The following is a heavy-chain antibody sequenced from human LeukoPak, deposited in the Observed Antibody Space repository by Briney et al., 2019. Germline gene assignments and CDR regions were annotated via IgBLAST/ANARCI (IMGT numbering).Heavy chain of an antibody. Sequence: GGSLRLSCAASGFTFSNNFMTWVRQAPGKGLEWVSSISDSGSATYYIDSVRGRFTISRDNSKNTLYLQMNSLRAEDTAVYYCAKRGSGPFFMDVWGQGTTVTVSS. J-gene: IGHJ6*02. CDR2: ISDSGSAT. CDR3: AKRGSGPFFMDV. V-gene: IGHV3-23*01. D-gene: IGHD3-10*01. CDR1: GFTFSNNF.